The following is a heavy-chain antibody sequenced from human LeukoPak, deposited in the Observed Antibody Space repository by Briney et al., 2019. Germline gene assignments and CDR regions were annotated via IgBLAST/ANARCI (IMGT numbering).Heavy chain of an antibody. CDR3: AKGETSGWSLYYFDY. V-gene: IGHV3-23*01. Sequence: PGGSLRLSCAASGFTFSSYAMSWVRQAPGKGLEWVSAISGSGGSTYYADSVKGRFTISRDNSKNTLYLQMNSLRAEDTAVYYCAKGETSGWSLYYFDYWGQGTLVTVSS. D-gene: IGHD6-19*01. J-gene: IGHJ4*02. CDR2: ISGSGGST. CDR1: GFTFSSYA.